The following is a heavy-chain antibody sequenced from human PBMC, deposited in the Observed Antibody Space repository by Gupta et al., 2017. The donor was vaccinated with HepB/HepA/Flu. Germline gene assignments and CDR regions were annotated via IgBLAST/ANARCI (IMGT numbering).Heavy chain of an antibody. CDR3: ARRASSNGYDFYLDY. J-gene: IGHJ4*02. CDR1: GGSIYDHY. V-gene: IGHV4-59*08. D-gene: IGHD3-3*01. Sequence: QVLLQESRPGLVKPSDTLSLTCSVSGGSIYDHYWNWIRQPSGKGLEWIGYIFSSGSNDPNPSLGSRFSMSVDTSNNRFSLRLSSVTASDSAVYYCARRASSNGYDFYLDYWGPGMMVTVSS. CDR2: IFSSGSN.